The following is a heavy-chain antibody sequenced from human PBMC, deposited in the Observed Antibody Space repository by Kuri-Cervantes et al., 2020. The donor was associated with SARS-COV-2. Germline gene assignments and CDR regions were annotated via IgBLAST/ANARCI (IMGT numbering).Heavy chain of an antibody. CDR3: ARDEVGEELRFLEWLFYYYYGMDV. CDR2: IKQDGSEK. CDR1: GFTFSSYS. Sequence: GESLKISCAASGFTFSSYSMNWVRQAPGKGLEWVANIKQDGSEKYYVDSVKGRFTISRDNAKNSLYLQMNSLRAEDTAVYYCARDEVGEELRFLEWLFYYYYGMDVWGQGTTVTVSS. D-gene: IGHD3-3*01. J-gene: IGHJ6*02. V-gene: IGHV3-7*05.